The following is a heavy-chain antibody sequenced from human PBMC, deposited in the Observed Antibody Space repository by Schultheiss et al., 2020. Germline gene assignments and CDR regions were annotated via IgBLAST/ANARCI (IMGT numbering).Heavy chain of an antibody. CDR2: INSDGSST. D-gene: IGHD2-15*01. V-gene: IGHV3-74*01. J-gene: IGHJ4*02. CDR1: GFTFSSYW. Sequence: GGSLRLSCAASGFTFSSYWMHWVRQAPGKGLVWVSRINSDGSSTSYAGSVKGRFTISRDNAKNTLYLEMNSLRAEDTAVYYCARDQRYCSGGYCYNEYWGQGTLVTVSS. CDR3: ARDQRYCSGGYCYNEY.